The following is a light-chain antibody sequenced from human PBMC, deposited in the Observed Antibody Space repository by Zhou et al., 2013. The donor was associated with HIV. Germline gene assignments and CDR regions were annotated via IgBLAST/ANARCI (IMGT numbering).Light chain of an antibody. V-gene: IGKV1-33*01. J-gene: IGKJ2*02. CDR3: QHCDDLLCT. CDR2: CI. Sequence: DIQMTQSPSTLSTSVGDRVTITCRATQDISNYLNWYQQKPGKAPRTPHLRCIQFAIRGPDQGSAEVDLGQIFPFTITSLQPEDIATYYCQHCDDLLCTFGQGTKLEIK. CDR1: QDISNY.